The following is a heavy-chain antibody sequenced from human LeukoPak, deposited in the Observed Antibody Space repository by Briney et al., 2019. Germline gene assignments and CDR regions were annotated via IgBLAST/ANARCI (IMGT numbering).Heavy chain of an antibody. CDR3: ARESGGLWFGELFGHKNYYYYMDV. Sequence: VASVKVSCKASGYTFTSYYMHWVRQAPGEGLEWMGIINPSGGSTSYAQKFQGRVTMTRDMSTSTVYMELSSLRSEDTAVYYCARESGGLWFGELFGHKNYYYYMDVWGKGTTVTISS. V-gene: IGHV1-46*01. CDR1: GYTFTSYY. CDR2: INPSGGST. D-gene: IGHD3-10*01. J-gene: IGHJ6*03.